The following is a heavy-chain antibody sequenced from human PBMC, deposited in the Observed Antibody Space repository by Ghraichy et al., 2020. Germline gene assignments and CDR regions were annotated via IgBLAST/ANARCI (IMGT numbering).Heavy chain of an antibody. J-gene: IGHJ4*02. CDR2: IRSKAYGGTT. Sequence: GGSLRLSCTASGFTFGDYAMSWFRQAPGKGLEWVGFIRSKAYGGTTEYAASVKGRFTISRDDSKSIAYLQMNSLKTEDTAVYYCTRVFEWELLLFDYWGQGTLVTVSS. D-gene: IGHD1-26*01. CDR3: TRVFEWELLLFDY. V-gene: IGHV3-49*03. CDR1: GFTFGDYA.